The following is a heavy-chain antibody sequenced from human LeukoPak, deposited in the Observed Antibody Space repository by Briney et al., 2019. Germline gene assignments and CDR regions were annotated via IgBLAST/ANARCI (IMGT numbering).Heavy chain of an antibody. CDR1: GYTFTSYD. J-gene: IGHJ6*02. D-gene: IGHD3-16*02. CDR2: MNPNSGNT. Sequence: ASVKVSCKASGYTFTSYDINWVRQATGQGLEWMGWMNPNSGNTGYAQKFQGRVTMTRNTSISTAYMELSSLRSEDTAVYYCARGNQAYDYVWGSYRAYGMDVWGQGTTVTVSS. CDR3: ARGNQAYDYVWGSYRAYGMDV. V-gene: IGHV1-8*01.